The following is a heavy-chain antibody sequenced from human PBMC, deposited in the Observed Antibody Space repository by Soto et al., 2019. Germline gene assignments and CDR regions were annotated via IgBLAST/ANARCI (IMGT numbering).Heavy chain of an antibody. CDR1: GLTFSTYA. CDR2: IGGSGTGGRT. Sequence: EVHLLESGGDLVQPGGSLRLSCTASGLTFSTYAMSWVRQAPGKGLEWVSAIGGSGTGGRTYYADSVKGRFTSSRDNSKNTVYLQMNSLRADDTGVYYWAKSPGGLDGYNSDYYGMDVWGQGTTVTVSS. D-gene: IGHD5-12*01. V-gene: IGHV3-23*01. J-gene: IGHJ6*02. CDR3: AKSPGGLDGYNSDYYGMDV.